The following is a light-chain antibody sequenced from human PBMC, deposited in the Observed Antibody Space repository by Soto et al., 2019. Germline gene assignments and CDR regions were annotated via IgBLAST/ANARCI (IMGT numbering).Light chain of an antibody. CDR3: AAWDDSLSGVV. CDR2: RNN. Sequence: QSVLTQPPSASGTHGQMVTISCSGSSSNIGSNYVFWYQHLPGTAPKLLIYRNNQRPSGVPDRCSGSKSGTSASLAIGGLRSEDETDYYCAAWDDSLSGVVFGGGTKLTVL. CDR1: SSNIGSNY. J-gene: IGLJ2*01. V-gene: IGLV1-47*01.